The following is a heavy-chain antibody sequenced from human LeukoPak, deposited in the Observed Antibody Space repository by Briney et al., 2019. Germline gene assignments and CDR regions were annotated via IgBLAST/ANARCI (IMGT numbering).Heavy chain of an antibody. CDR2: IIPILGIA. D-gene: IGHD2-15*01. CDR3: ARGKEVVVAATAFDY. V-gene: IGHV1-69*04. Sequence: EASVTVSCKASGGTFSSYAISWVRQAPGQGLEWMGRIIPILGIANYAQKSQGRVTITADKSTSTAYMELSSLRSEDTAVYYCARGKEVVVAATAFDYWGQGTLVTVSS. CDR1: GGTFSSYA. J-gene: IGHJ4*02.